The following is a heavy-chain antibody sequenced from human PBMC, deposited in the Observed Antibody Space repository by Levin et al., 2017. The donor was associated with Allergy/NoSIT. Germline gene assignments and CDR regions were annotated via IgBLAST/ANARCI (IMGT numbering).Heavy chain of an antibody. CDR3: ARGPGDCSGGSCHMPVDY. V-gene: IGHV1-69*06. D-gene: IGHD2-15*01. CDR1: GGTFSSYA. Sequence: ASVKVSCKASGGTFSSYAISWVRQAPGQGLEWMGGIIPIFGTANYAQKFQGRVTITADKSTSTAYMELSSLRSEDTAVYYCARGPGDCSGGSCHMPVDYWGQGTLVTVSS. J-gene: IGHJ4*02. CDR2: IIPIFGTA.